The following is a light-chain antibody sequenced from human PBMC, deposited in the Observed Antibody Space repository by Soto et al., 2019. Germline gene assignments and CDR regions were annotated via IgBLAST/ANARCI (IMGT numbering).Light chain of an antibody. CDR2: EVS. CDR3: SSYAGSNNFV. J-gene: IGLJ1*01. V-gene: IGLV2-8*01. CDR1: SSDVGGYNNY. Sequence: QSALAQPPSASGSPGQSVTISCTGTSSDVGGYNNYVSWYQQHLGKAPKLMIYEVSKRPSGVPDRFSGSKSGNTASLTVSGLQAEDEADYYCSSYAGSNNFVFGTGTKVTVL.